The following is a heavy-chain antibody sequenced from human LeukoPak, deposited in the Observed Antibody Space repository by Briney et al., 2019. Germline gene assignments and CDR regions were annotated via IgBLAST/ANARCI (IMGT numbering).Heavy chain of an antibody. D-gene: IGHD6-19*01. Sequence: ATVKISCKASGYIFTSYDINWVRQATGQGLEWMGWMNPNSGNTGYAQKFQGRVTMTRNTSISTAYMELSSLRSEDTAVYYCARGPRGWRDYWGQGTLVTVSS. CDR3: ARGPRGWRDY. CDR2: MNPNSGNT. J-gene: IGHJ4*02. CDR1: GYIFTSYD. V-gene: IGHV1-8*01.